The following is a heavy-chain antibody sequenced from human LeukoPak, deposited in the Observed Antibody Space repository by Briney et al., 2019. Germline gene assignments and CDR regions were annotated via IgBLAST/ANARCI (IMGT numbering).Heavy chain of an antibody. D-gene: IGHD3-22*01. CDR3: ARQKMIVVVRPGWYFDL. J-gene: IGHJ2*01. CDR1: GDFLSSGAYY. V-gene: IGHV4-39*01. CDR2: IYYSGST. Sequence: SETLSLTCTVSGDFLSSGAYYWGWIRQSPGKGLAWIGSIYYSGSTFYNATFESRVTISVDTSKNQFSLKLSSVTAADTAVYYCARQKMIVVVRPGWYFDLWGRGTLVTVSS.